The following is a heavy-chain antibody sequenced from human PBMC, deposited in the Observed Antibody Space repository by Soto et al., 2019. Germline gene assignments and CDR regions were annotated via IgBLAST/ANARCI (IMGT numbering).Heavy chain of an antibody. CDR2: IIPIFGTA. CDR1: GGTFSSYA. V-gene: IGHV1-69*01. Sequence: QVQLVQSGAEVKKPGSSVKVSCKASGGTFSSYAISWVRQAPGQGLEWMGGIIPIFGTANYAQKFQGRVTLTADESTSTAYMELSSLRSEDTAVYYCASDTLDYYDSSGYNLVGAFDIWGQGTMVTVSS. J-gene: IGHJ3*02. D-gene: IGHD3-22*01. CDR3: ASDTLDYYDSSGYNLVGAFDI.